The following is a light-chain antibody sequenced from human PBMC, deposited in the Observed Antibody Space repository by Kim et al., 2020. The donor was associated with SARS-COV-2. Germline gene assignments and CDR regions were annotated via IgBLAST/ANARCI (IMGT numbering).Light chain of an antibody. CDR2: DVT. Sequence: QSVTISCTGTTSDVGAFKYVSWYQQHSGKAPKLMIYDVTYRPSGVPDRFSGSKSGDTASLTISGLQPEDEADYYCCSYAGDYIYVLFGRGTQLTVL. J-gene: IGLJ2*01. V-gene: IGLV2-11*01. CDR3: CSYAGDYIYVL. CDR1: TSDVGAFKY.